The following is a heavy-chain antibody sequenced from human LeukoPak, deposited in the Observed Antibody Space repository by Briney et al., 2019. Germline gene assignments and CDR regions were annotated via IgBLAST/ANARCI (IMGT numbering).Heavy chain of an antibody. CDR1: GFTFDDYT. Sequence: QAGGSLRLSCAASGFTFDDYTMHWVRQAPGKGLEWVSLISWDGGSTYYADSVKGRFTISRDNSKNSLYLQMNSLRTGDTALYYCAKGGFGELAVSQYGMDVWGQGTTVTVSS. D-gene: IGHD3-10*01. CDR3: AKGGFGELAVSQYGMDV. J-gene: IGHJ6*02. CDR2: ISWDGGST. V-gene: IGHV3-43*01.